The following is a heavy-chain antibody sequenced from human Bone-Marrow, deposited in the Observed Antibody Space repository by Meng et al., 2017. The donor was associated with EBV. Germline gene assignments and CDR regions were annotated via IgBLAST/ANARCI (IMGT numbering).Heavy chain of an antibody. V-gene: IGHV3-30*18. J-gene: IGHJ1*01. CDR3: TKAAVAGDEYFQH. CDR1: GFTFSSYG. D-gene: IGHD6-19*01. CDR2: ISYDGSNK. Sequence: QVPLVESGGGVVQPGGSLRLSCAASGFTFSSYGMHWVRQAPGKGLEWVAVISYDGSNKYYADSVKGRFTISRDNSKNTLYLQMNSLRAEDTALYYCTKAAVAGDEYFQHWGQGTLVTVSS.